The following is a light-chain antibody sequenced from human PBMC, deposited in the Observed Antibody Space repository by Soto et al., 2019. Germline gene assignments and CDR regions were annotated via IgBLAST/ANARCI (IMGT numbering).Light chain of an antibody. CDR3: QQHNNWPPWT. CDR2: GAS. Sequence: EIVMTQSPATLSVSPGERATLSCRASQSVSSNLAWYQQKPGQAPRLLMYGASTRATGIPDRFSGSGSGTEFTLTISSLQSADFAVYYGQQHNNWPPWTLGQGTKVEIK. J-gene: IGKJ1*01. V-gene: IGKV3-15*01. CDR1: QSVSSN.